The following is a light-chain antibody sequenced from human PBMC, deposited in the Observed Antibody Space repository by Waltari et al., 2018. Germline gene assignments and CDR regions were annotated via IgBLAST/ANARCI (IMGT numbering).Light chain of an antibody. Sequence: QSSLTQPPSPPGCPGPSVPISCTGTSDDVGGYNYVSWYQQHPGKAPKFLIYQVSNRPSGVPDRFSGSKSGNTASLTVSGLQAEDEADYYCSSFAGSNAVLFGGGTKLTVL. CDR2: QVS. CDR3: SSFAGSNAVL. V-gene: IGLV2-8*01. CDR1: SDDVGGYNY. J-gene: IGLJ2*01.